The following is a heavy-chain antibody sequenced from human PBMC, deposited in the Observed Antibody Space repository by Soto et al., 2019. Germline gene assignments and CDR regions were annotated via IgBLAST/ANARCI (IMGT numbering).Heavy chain of an antibody. CDR1: GFTFKNQA. CDR3: AKGGGVYSSTWGRKGDVT. D-gene: IGHD2-21*01. CDR2: ISGGSETT. Sequence: EVQLLESGGGLVQPGGSLRLSCAASGFTFKNQALSWVRQFPGGGLQWVSAISGGSETTNYADPVKGRFTISRDNSRNTMFLQMNSLTVEDTAVYYCAKGGGVYSSTWGRKGDVTWGQGALVTVSS. J-gene: IGHJ5*02. V-gene: IGHV3-23*01.